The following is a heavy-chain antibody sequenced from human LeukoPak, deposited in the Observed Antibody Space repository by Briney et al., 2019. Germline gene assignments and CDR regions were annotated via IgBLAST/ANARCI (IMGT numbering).Heavy chain of an antibody. CDR2: IYTSGST. Sequence: SETLSLTCTVSGGSISSGSYYWSWIRQPAGKGLEWIGRIYTSGSTNYNPSLKSRVTISVDTSKNQFSLKLSSVTAADTAVYYCARVGVRVYYYYYYMDVWGKGTTVTVSS. CDR3: ARVGVRVYYYYYYMDV. D-gene: IGHD3-10*01. CDR1: GGSISSGSYY. J-gene: IGHJ6*03. V-gene: IGHV4-61*02.